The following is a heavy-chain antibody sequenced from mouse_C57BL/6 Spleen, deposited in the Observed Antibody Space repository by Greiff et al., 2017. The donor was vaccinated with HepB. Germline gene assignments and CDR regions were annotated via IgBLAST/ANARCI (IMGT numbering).Heavy chain of an antibody. CDR1: GFNIKDDY. CDR3: TTVGDAMDY. CDR2: IDPENGDT. Sequence: EVQLQQSGAELVRPGASVKLSCTASGFNIKDDYMHWVKQRPEQGLEWIGWIDPENGDTEYASKFQGKATITADTSANTADLQLSSLTSEDTAVYYCTTVGDAMDYWGQGTSVTVSS. V-gene: IGHV14-4*01. D-gene: IGHD1-1*01. J-gene: IGHJ4*01.